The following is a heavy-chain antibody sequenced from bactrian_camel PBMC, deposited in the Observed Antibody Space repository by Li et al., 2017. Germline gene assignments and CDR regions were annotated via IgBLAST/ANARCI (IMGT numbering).Heavy chain of an antibody. Sequence: QVQLVESGGGPVQAGGSLRLSCSVSDNPYSASCMGWFHQAPGREREAVARLYSRGGTPFYADSVKGRFTISQDNTENTLYLQMDSLKPEDTAMYYCAANFGPYCSGPYLARRANFLGQGTQVTVS. V-gene: IGHV3-2*01. J-gene: IGHJ4*01. CDR2: LYSRGGTP. CDR1: DNPYSASC. D-gene: IGHD2*01.